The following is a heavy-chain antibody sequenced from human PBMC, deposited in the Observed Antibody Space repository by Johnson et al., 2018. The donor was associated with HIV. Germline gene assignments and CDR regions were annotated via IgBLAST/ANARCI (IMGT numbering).Heavy chain of an antibody. D-gene: IGHD3-10*01. J-gene: IGHJ3*02. CDR1: GFTFDDYG. CDR2: INWNGDNT. CDR3: ASWPHGSGSYQIDI. V-gene: IGHV3-20*04. Sequence: VQLVESGGGVVRPGESLRLSCTASGFTFDDYGMSWVRQVPGKGLEWVSGINWNGDNTGYADSVKGRFTISRDNDKNSLYLQMNSLRAEDTAVYYCASWPHGSGSYQIDIWGQGTMVTVSS.